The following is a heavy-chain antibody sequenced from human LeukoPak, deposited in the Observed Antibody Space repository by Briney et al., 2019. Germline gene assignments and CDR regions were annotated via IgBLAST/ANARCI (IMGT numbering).Heavy chain of an antibody. D-gene: IGHD3-22*01. J-gene: IGHJ6*02. V-gene: IGHV4-59*08. CDR1: GGSISSYY. CDR3: ARQPYYYDSSGYYPYYYYYGMDV. CDR2: IYYSGST. Sequence: PSETLSLTCTVSGGSISSYYWSWIRQPPGKGLEWIGYIYYSGSTNYNPSLKSRVTISVDTSKNQFSLKLSSVTAADTAVYYCARQPYYYDSSGYYPYYYYYGMDVWGQGTTVTVSS.